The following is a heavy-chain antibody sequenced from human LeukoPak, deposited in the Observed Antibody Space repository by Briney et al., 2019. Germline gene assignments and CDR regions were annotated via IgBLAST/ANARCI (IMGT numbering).Heavy chain of an antibody. D-gene: IGHD2-2*01. CDR2: MYPNSGNT. J-gene: IGHJ6*02. CDR3: ARGYCSSTSCYYYYGMDV. CDR1: GYTFTSYD. Sequence: ASVKVSCKASGYTFTSYDINWVRQATGQGLEWMGWMYPNSGNTGYAQKFQGRVTMTRNTSISTAYMELSRLRSEDTAVYYCARGYCSSTSCYYYYGMDVWGQGTTVTVSS. V-gene: IGHV1-8*01.